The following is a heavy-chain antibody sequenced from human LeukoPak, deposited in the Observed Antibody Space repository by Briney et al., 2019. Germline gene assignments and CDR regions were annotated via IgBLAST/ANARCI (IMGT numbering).Heavy chain of an antibody. Sequence: GGSLTLSCAASGFTFSSSAMSWVRQAPGKGLEWVSSISGSGSGGSTYYADSVKGRFTIFRDNSKNTLYLQMNSLRAEDTAVYYCAKSGLNRFDYWGQGTLVTVSS. J-gene: IGHJ4*02. V-gene: IGHV3-23*01. CDR1: GFTFSSSA. CDR2: ISGSGSGGST. CDR3: AKSGLNRFDY. D-gene: IGHD2-15*01.